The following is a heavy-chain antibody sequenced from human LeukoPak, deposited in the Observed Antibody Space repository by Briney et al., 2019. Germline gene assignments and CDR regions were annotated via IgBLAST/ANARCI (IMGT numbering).Heavy chain of an antibody. CDR2: IYYSGST. J-gene: IGHJ5*01. D-gene: IGHD3-22*01. V-gene: IGHV4-39*01. CDR3: ARREGRAYDPWFDS. CDR1: GGSISSSSYY. Sequence: PSETLSLTCTVSGGSISSSSYYWGWIRQPPGKGLEWIGSIYYSGSTYYNPSLKSRVTISVDTSKNQFSLKLSSVTAADTAVYYCARREGRAYDPWFDSWGQGTLVTVSS.